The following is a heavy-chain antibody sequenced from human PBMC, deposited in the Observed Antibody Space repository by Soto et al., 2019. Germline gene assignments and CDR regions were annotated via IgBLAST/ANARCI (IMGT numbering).Heavy chain of an antibody. D-gene: IGHD2-2*01. J-gene: IGHJ6*02. Sequence: SSETLSLTCTVSGGSVSSSSYSWGWIRQPPGKGLEWIGTIYSSENTYYNPSLMSRVTISVDTSKNQFSLKLSSVTAADTAVYYCARLNGYCISTNCHGYYGMDVWGQGTTVTVS. CDR2: IYSSENT. CDR3: ARLNGYCISTNCHGYYGMDV. CDR1: GGSVSSSSYS. V-gene: IGHV4-39*01.